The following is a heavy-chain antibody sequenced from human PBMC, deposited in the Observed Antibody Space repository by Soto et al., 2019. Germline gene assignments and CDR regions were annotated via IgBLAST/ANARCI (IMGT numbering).Heavy chain of an antibody. CDR1: GFTFSSYE. CDR2: ISSSGSTI. D-gene: IGHD3-10*01. J-gene: IGHJ4*02. CDR3: ARDAPDQITMVRGIIPDFFDY. Sequence: GGSLRLSCAASGFTFSSYEMNWVRQAPWKGLEWVSYISSSGSTIYYADSVKGRFTISRDNAKNSLYLQMNSLRAEDTAVYYCARDAPDQITMVRGIIPDFFDYWGQGALVTVSS. V-gene: IGHV3-48*03.